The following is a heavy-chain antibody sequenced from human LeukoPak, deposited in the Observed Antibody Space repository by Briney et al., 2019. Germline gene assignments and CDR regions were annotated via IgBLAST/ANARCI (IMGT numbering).Heavy chain of an antibody. J-gene: IGHJ4*02. D-gene: IGHD2-2*01. CDR2: IKQDGSEK. Sequence: PGGSLRLSCAASGFTFSSYWMSWVRQAPGKGLEWVANIKQDGSEKYYVDSVKGRFTISRDNAKNPLYLQMNSLRAEDTAVYYCARVPVVPGRFVGEYYFDYWGQGTLVTVSS. V-gene: IGHV3-7*01. CDR1: GFTFSSYW. CDR3: ARVPVVPGRFVGEYYFDY.